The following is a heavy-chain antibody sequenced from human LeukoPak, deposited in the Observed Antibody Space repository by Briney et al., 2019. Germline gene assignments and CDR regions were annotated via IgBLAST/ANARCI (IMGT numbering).Heavy chain of an antibody. CDR3: ARDRTGLWFDP. V-gene: IGHV4-59*01. CDR1: GGSISSYY. Sequence: NPSETLSLTCTVSGGSISSYYWSWIRQPPGKGLEWIGYIYYSGSTNYNPSLKSRVTISVDTSKNQFSLKLSSVTAADTAVYYCARDRTGLWFDPWGQGTLVTVSS. CDR2: IYYSGST. D-gene: IGHD4-17*01. J-gene: IGHJ5*02.